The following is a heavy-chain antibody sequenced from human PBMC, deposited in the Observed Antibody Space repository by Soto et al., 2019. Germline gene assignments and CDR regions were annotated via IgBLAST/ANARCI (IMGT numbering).Heavy chain of an antibody. CDR3: ARSPRGVAVVSWFGP. V-gene: IGHV3-21*01. J-gene: IGHJ5*02. Sequence: EVQLVESGRGLVNPGGSLRLSCAASGFPFSDYSMNWVRQAPGKGLEWVSCLSSGSSYVYYADSVRGRFTVSRDNAKNSLYLQMNSLRAEDTAVYYCARSPRGVAVVSWFGPWGQGTLVTVSS. CDR1: GFPFSDYS. CDR2: LSSGSSYV. D-gene: IGHD1-26*01.